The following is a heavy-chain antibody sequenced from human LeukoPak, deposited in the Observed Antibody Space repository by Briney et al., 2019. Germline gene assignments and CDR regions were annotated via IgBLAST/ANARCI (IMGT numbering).Heavy chain of an antibody. CDR1: GGTITSGGYY. Sequence: SETLSLTCTVSGGTITSGGYYWSWIRQHPGKGLEWIGYIYYSGSTNCNPSLKSRVTISVDTSKNQFSLKLNSVTAADTAVYFCTRDVSGNVGFDYWGQGTLVTVSS. D-gene: IGHD4-23*01. V-gene: IGHV4-61*08. CDR3: TRDVSGNVGFDY. J-gene: IGHJ4*02. CDR2: IYYSGST.